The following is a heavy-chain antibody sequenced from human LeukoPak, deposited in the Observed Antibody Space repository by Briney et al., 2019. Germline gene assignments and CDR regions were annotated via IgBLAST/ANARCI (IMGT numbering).Heavy chain of an antibody. CDR3: ARRTQGGYDSSGYYYY. J-gene: IGHJ4*02. D-gene: IGHD3-22*01. Sequence: GESLKISCKGSGYSFTSYWIGWVRQMPGKGLEWMGIIYPGDSDTRYSPSFQGQVTISADKSISTAYLQWSSLKASDTAMYYCARRTQGGYDSSGYYYYWGQGTLVTVSS. CDR1: GYSFTSYW. CDR2: IYPGDSDT. V-gene: IGHV5-51*01.